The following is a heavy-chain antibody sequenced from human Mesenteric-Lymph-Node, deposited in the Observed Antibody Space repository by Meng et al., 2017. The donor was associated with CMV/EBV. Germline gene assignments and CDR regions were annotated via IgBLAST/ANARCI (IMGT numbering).Heavy chain of an antibody. CDR2: IYYSGST. CDR3: ATSSDSSLSAFDI. V-gene: IGHV4-59*03. Sequence: GSLRLSCTVSGGSIRSYYWSWIRQPPGKGLEWIGYIYYSGSTYYNPSLKSRVTLSLATSKNQYYLNLSSVTSADTAVYYCATSSDSSLSAFDIWGQGTMVAVSS. CDR1: GGSIRSYY. D-gene: IGHD3-22*01. J-gene: IGHJ3*02.